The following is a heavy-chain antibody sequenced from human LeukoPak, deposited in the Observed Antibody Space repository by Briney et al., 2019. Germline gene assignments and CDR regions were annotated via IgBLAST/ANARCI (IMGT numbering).Heavy chain of an antibody. CDR2: ISAYNGNT. J-gene: IGHJ4*02. Sequence: ASVKVSCKASGYTFTSYGISWVRQSPGQGLEWMGWISAYNGNTNYAQKLQGRVTMTTDTSTSTAYMELRSLRSDDTAVYYCARDVRIQLWSPRVRTPLDYWGQGTLVTVSS. V-gene: IGHV1-18*01. CDR3: ARDVRIQLWSPRVRTPLDY. D-gene: IGHD5-18*01. CDR1: GYTFTSYG.